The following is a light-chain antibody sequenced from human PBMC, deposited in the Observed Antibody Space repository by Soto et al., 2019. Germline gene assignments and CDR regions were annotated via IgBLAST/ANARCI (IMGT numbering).Light chain of an antibody. CDR1: QSVSTN. CDR2: GAS. V-gene: IGKV3-15*01. CDR3: QQYGSSPLT. J-gene: IGKJ4*01. Sequence: EIVFTQSPATLSVSPGERASLSCRASQSVSTNLAWYQQKPAQAPRLLIYGASTRATGIPARFSGGGSGTEFTLTISSLQSADFAVYYCQQYGSSPLTFGGGTKVDIK.